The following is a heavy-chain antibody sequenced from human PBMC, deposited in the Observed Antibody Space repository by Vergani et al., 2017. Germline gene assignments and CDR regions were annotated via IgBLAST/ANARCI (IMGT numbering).Heavy chain of an antibody. CDR2: IYYSGST. V-gene: IGHV4-30-4*08. J-gene: IGHJ5*02. Sequence: QVQLQESGPGLVKPSQTLSLPCTVPGGPISSGDYYWSWIRQPPGKGLEWIGYIYYSGSTYYNPSLKSRVTISVDTSKNQFSLKLSSVTAADTAVYYCARDHAERYCSGDSCYARQTNWFDPWGQGTLVTVSS. CDR3: ARDHAERYCSGDSCYARQTNWFDP. CDR1: GGPISSGDYY. D-gene: IGHD2-15*01.